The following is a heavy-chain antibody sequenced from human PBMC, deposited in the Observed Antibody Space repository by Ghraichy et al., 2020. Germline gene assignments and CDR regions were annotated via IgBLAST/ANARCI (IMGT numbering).Heavy chain of an antibody. V-gene: IGHV1-2*06. CDR2: ISPDSGDT. CDR3: ARLGGGGRPGDF. D-gene: IGHD3-16*01. CDR1: GDTFTGHY. Sequence: ASVKVSCKASGDTFTGHYLHWVRQAPGQGLEWVGRISPDSGDTVYAQNFQGRVTMTRDTSINTVYMEMNRLTSDDTAVYYCARLGGGGRPGDFWGQRTLVTVSS. J-gene: IGHJ4*02.